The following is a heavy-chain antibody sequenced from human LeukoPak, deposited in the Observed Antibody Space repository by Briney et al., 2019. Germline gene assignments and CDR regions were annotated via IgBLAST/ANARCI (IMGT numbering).Heavy chain of an antibody. V-gene: IGHV4-61*02. D-gene: IGHD3-3*01. CDR2: FYTSGST. J-gene: IGHJ4*02. CDR3: ARAENDFWSGYYFDY. Sequence: SETLSLTCNVSGGSISSGSYYWSWIRQPAGKGLEWIGRFYTSGSTDYNPSLKSRVTISVDTSKNQFSLKLSSVTAADTAVYYCARAENDFWSGYYFDYWGQGTLVTVSS. CDR1: GGSISSGSYY.